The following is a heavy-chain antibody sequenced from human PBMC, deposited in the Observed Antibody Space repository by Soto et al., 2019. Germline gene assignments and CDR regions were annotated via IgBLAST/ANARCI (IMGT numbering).Heavy chain of an antibody. Sequence: QVQLVESGGGLVKPGGSLRLSCAASGFTFNDYYMSWIRQAPGKGLEWVSYISSSSSYTNYADSVKGRFTISRDNAKNSLYLQMNSLRAEDTAVYYCARADYGDYVDYWGQGTLVTVSS. CDR3: ARADYGDYVDY. D-gene: IGHD4-17*01. J-gene: IGHJ4*02. V-gene: IGHV3-11*05. CDR2: ISSSSSYT. CDR1: GFTFNDYY.